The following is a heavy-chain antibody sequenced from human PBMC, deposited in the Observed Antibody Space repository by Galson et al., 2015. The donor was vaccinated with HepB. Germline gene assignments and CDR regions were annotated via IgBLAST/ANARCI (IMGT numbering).Heavy chain of an antibody. Sequence: SLRLSCAASGFTFSSYGMHWVRQAPGKGLEWVAVIWYDGSNKYYADSVKGRFTISRDNSKNTLYLQMNSLRAEDTAVYYCAREGGLYYDFWSGYYIPRSYYDYYYMDVWGKGTTVTVSS. CDR1: GFTFSSYG. D-gene: IGHD3-3*01. CDR2: IWYDGSNK. CDR3: AREGGLYYDFWSGYYIPRSYYDYYYMDV. J-gene: IGHJ6*03. V-gene: IGHV3-33*01.